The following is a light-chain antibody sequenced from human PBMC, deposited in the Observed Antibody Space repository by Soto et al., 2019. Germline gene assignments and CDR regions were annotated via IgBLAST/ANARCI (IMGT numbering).Light chain of an antibody. V-gene: IGKV3-20*01. J-gene: IGKJ1*01. Sequence: EVVVTQSPATLSVSPGERATLSCRASQSVSNFLAWYQQKPGQAPRLLIYGASSRATGIPDRFSGSGSGTDFTLTISRLEPEDFAVYYCQQYGSSPWTFGQGTKVDIK. CDR3: QQYGSSPWT. CDR1: QSVSNF. CDR2: GAS.